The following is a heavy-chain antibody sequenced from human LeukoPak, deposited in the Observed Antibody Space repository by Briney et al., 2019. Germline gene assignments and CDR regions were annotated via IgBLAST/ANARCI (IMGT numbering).Heavy chain of an antibody. CDR3: ARDSQRITMVRGVITSNFVY. CDR2: ISSSSSYI. CDR1: GFTFSSYS. Sequence: PGGSLRLSCAASGFTFSSYSMNWVRQAPGKGLEWVSPISSSSSYIYYADPVKGRFTISRNNAKHSLYLQMNSLRAEDTGVYYCARDSQRITMVRGVITSNFVYWGQGTLVTVSS. J-gene: IGHJ4*02. D-gene: IGHD3-10*01. V-gene: IGHV3-21*01.